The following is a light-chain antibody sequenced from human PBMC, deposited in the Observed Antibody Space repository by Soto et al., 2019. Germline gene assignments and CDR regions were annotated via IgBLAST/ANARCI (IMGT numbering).Light chain of an antibody. Sequence: DIQMTQSPSTLSASVGDRVTITCRASQSVSSWLAWYQQKPGEVPKLLIYKASSLESGVPSRFSGSGSGTEFTLIIRSLQPDDVVTYYCQQYSRNPLTFGGGTKGDIK. CDR3: QQYSRNPLT. CDR2: KAS. V-gene: IGKV1-5*03. J-gene: IGKJ4*01. CDR1: QSVSSW.